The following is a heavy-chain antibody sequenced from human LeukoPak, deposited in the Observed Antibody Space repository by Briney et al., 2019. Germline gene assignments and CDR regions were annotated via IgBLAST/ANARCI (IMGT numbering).Heavy chain of an antibody. V-gene: IGHV1-8*01. CDR3: ARDYGGNSGLFDP. CDR1: GYTFTSYD. CDR2: INPNSGST. J-gene: IGHJ5*02. Sequence: ASVKVSCKASGYTFTSYDINWVRQATGQGLEWVGWINPNSGSTGYAQKFQGRVTLTRTTSISTAYMELSSLKSEDTAVYYCARDYGGNSGLFDPWGQGTLVTVSS. D-gene: IGHD4-23*01.